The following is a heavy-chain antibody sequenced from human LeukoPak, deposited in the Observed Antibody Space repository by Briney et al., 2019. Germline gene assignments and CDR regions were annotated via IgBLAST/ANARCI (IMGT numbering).Heavy chain of an antibody. Sequence: GGSLRLPCAASGFTFSSYAMSWVRQAPGRGLEWVSAISGSGGSTYYADSVKGRFTISRDNAKNSLYLQMDSLRAEDTAVYYCATYTNWVAGDVWGQGTTVSVSS. CDR1: GFTFSSYA. V-gene: IGHV3-23*01. J-gene: IGHJ6*02. CDR2: ISGSGGST. CDR3: ATYTNWVAGDV. D-gene: IGHD7-27*01.